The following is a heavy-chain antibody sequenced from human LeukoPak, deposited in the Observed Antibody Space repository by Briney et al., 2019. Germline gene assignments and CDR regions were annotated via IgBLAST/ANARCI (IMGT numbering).Heavy chain of an antibody. CDR1: GFTFDDYG. V-gene: IGHV3-33*06. CDR3: AKDVGTTLHGDFDY. D-gene: IGHD1/OR15-1a*01. CDR2: IWYDGSNK. Sequence: GGSLRLSCAASGFTFDDYGMSWVRQAPGKGLEWVAVIWYDGSNKYYADSVKGRFTISGDNSKNTLYLQMNSLRAEDTAVYYCAKDVGTTLHGDFDYWGQGTLVTVSS. J-gene: IGHJ4*02.